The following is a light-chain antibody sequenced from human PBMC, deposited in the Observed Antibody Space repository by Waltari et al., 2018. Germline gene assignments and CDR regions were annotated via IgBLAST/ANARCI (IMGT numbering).Light chain of an antibody. J-gene: IGKJ1*01. CDR1: QSVSSK. Sequence: EIVLTQSPATLSLSPGEGATLSCRASQSVSSKLVCYHQKRRQDPRLLIYVASNRATGIPARFSGTGSGTDFTLTRSGLEPEDFAVYYCQKSNNSPPTFGQGTKVEIK. V-gene: IGKV3-11*01. CDR2: VAS. CDR3: QKSNNSPPT.